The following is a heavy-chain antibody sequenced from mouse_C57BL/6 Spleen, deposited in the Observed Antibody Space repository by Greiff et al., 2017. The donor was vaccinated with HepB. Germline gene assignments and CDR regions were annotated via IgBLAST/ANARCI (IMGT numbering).Heavy chain of an antibody. D-gene: IGHD1-1*01. J-gene: IGHJ4*01. CDR1: GYTFTSYW. V-gene: IGHV1-61*01. CDR2: IYPSDSET. Sequence: VQLQQSGAELVRPGSSVKLSCKASGYTFTSYWMDWVKQRPGQGLEWIGNIYPSDSETHYNQKFKGKSTLTVDKSSSTAYMQLSSLTSEDSAVYYCARRGYGSSYAMDYWGQGTSITVSS. CDR3: ARRGYGSSYAMDY.